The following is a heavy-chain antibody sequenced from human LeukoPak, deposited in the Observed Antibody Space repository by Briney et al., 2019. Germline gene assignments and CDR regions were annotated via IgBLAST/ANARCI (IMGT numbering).Heavy chain of an antibody. J-gene: IGHJ6*02. V-gene: IGHV3-30-3*01. D-gene: IGHD4-4*01. CDR3: AREVDYSNSDPYYYYGMDV. CDR2: ISYDGSNK. CDR1: GFTFSNYA. Sequence: PGGSLRLSCAASGFTFSNYAMHWVRQAPGKGLEWVAVISYDGSNKYYADSVKGRFTISRDNSKNTLYLQMNSLRAEDTAVYYCAREVDYSNSDPYYYYGMDVWGQGTTVTVSS.